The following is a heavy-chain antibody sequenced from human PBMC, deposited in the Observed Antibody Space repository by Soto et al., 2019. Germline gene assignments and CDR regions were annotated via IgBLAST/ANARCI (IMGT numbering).Heavy chain of an antibody. D-gene: IGHD2-15*01. CDR1: GYTFTGYY. CDR2: INPNSGGT. Sequence: ASVKFSCKASGYTFTGYYMHWVRQAPGQGLEWMGWINPNSGGTNYAQKFQGWVTMTRDTSISTAYMELSRLRSDDTAVYYCAKWSPGCGGGSCYSSRYYYYYGMDVWGQGTTVTVSS. CDR3: AKWSPGCGGGSCYSSRYYYYYGMDV. V-gene: IGHV1-2*04. J-gene: IGHJ6*02.